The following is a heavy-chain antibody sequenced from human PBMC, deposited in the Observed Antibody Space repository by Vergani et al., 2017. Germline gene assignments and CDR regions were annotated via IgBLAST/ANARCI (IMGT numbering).Heavy chain of an antibody. D-gene: IGHD2-21*02. CDR3: ARDQVVVTGILDY. CDR2: IKQDGSEK. Sequence: EVQLVESGGGLVQPGGSLRLSCAASGITFSSYWMTWVRQAPGKGLERVANIKQDGSEKYYVDSVKGRFSISRDNAKNSLYLHMNSLRAEDTAVYYCARDQVVVTGILDYWGQGALVTVSS. J-gene: IGHJ4*02. V-gene: IGHV3-7*01. CDR1: GITFSSYW.